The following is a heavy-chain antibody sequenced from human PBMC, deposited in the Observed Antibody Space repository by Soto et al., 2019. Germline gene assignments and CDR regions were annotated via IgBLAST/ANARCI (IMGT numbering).Heavy chain of an antibody. CDR1: GYTFTNYY. CDR3: SRDGWFSKTYRHYMDV. D-gene: IGHD6-19*01. CDR2: INPSGGST. Sequence: QVQLVQSGAEVKKPGASVKVSCKASGYTFTNYYIHWVRQAPGQGLEWMGMINPSGGSTTYAQKFQGRVTMTRDTSTSTVFMELNSLRSEDTAVYYCSRDGWFSKTYRHYMDVWGRGTTVTVSS. V-gene: IGHV1-46*03. J-gene: IGHJ6*03.